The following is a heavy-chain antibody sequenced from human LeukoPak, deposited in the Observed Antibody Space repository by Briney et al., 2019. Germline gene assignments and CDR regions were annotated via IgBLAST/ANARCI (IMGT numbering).Heavy chain of an antibody. CDR3: ARTRRDGYNPEYFQH. V-gene: IGHV5-51*01. CDR1: GYSFTSYW. Sequence: GEPLKISCKGSGYSFTSYWIGWARQMPGKGLEWVGIIYPGDSDTRYSPSFQGQVTISADKSISTAYLQWSSLKASDTAMYYCARTRRDGYNPEYFQHWGQGTLVTVSS. J-gene: IGHJ1*01. D-gene: IGHD5-24*01. CDR2: IYPGDSDT.